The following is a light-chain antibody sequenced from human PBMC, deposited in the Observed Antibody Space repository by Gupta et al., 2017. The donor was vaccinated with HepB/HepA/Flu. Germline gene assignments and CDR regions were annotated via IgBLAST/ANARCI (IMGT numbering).Light chain of an antibody. CDR2: SNN. Sequence: QSALTQPPPASGTPGQRVTISCSGSSPNIGSNTVNWYQQLPGTAPKLLLYSNNQRPSGVPDRFSGSKSGTSASLAISGLQSEDEADYYCAAWDDSLNGWVFGGGTKLTVL. CDR1: SPNIGSNT. V-gene: IGLV1-44*01. CDR3: AAWDDSLNGWV. J-gene: IGLJ3*02.